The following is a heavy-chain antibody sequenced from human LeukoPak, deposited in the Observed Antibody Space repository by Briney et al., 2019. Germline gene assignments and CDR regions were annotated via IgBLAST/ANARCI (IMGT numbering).Heavy chain of an antibody. J-gene: IGHJ4*02. CDR3: TRDHLITWSYPFCC. V-gene: IGHV1-18*01. CDR1: GYTFINYG. CDR2: ISGHNSNT. Sequence: GASVKVSCKASGYTFINYGISWVRQAPGPGLEWRGWISGHNSNTEYAQKFQGRVTMTTDTYTSTIYMELRSLRSDDTAVYYCTRDHLITWSYPFCCWGQGTLVTVSS. D-gene: IGHD1-26*01.